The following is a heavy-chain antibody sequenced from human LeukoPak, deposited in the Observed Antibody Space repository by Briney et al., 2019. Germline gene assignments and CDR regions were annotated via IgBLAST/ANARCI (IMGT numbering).Heavy chain of an antibody. V-gene: IGHV3-11*04. D-gene: IGHD6-13*01. Sequence: GGSLRLSCAASGFTFSDYYMSWIRQAPGKGLEWGSYISSSGSTIYYADSVKGRFTISRDNAKNSLYLQMNSLRAEDTAIYYCAKRGLAAAASFDYWGQGTLVTVSS. CDR2: ISSSGSTI. CDR1: GFTFSDYY. J-gene: IGHJ4*02. CDR3: AKRGLAAAASFDY.